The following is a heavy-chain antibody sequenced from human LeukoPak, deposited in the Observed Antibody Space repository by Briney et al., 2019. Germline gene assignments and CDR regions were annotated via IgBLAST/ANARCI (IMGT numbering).Heavy chain of an antibody. J-gene: IGHJ4*02. CDR3: ARRPRGSYGLDY. CDR1: GYTFTSYD. D-gene: IGHD1-26*01. Sequence: ASVKVSCKASGYTFTSYDINWVRQAPGQGLGWVGWMNPNSGNTGYAQKFQGRVTITRNTSISTAYMELSSLRSEDTAVYYCARRPRGSYGLDYWGQGTLVTVSS. V-gene: IGHV1-8*03. CDR2: MNPNSGNT.